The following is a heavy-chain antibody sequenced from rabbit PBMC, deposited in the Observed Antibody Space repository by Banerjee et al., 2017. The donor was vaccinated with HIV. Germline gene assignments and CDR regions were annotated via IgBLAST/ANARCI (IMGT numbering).Heavy chain of an antibody. D-gene: IGHD2-1*01. CDR1: GFSFSSGYD. CDR2: IYTGSVVST. J-gene: IGHJ4*01. CDR3: ARGSATMTMVITGYYLYL. Sequence: QEQLEESGGDLVKPEGSLTLTCTASGFSFSSGYDMSWVRQAPGKGLEWIGYIYTGSVVSTYYASWAKGRFTISKTSSTSVTLQMTSLTAADTATYFCARGSATMTMVITGYYLYLWGPGTLVTVS. V-gene: IGHV1S45*01.